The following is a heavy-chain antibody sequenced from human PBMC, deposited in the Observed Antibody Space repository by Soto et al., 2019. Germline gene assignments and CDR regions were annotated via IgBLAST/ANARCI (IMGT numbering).Heavy chain of an antibody. CDR3: AREHSSGWSCY. J-gene: IGHJ4*02. D-gene: IGHD6-19*01. V-gene: IGHV1-69*04. Sequence: SVKVSCKASGGTFSSYTISWVRQAPGQGLEWMGRIIPILGIANYAQKFQGRVTITADKSTSTAYMELSSLRSEDTVVYYCAREHSSGWSCYWGQGTLVTVSS. CDR1: GGTFSSYT. CDR2: IIPILGIA.